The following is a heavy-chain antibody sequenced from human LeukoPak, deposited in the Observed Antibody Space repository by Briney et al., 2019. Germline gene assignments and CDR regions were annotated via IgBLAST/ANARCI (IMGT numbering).Heavy chain of an antibody. Sequence: SVKVSPKASGYTFTGYYMHSVRRAPGQGLGWMGWINPNSGGTNYAQKFQGRVTITRDTSISTAYMELRRLRPDNTAVYYCAGSSGYSSSWYFDYWGQGTLVTVSS. CDR2: INPNSGGT. J-gene: IGHJ4*02. D-gene: IGHD6-13*01. CDR3: AGSSGYSSSWYFDY. V-gene: IGHV1-2*02. CDR1: GYTFTGYY.